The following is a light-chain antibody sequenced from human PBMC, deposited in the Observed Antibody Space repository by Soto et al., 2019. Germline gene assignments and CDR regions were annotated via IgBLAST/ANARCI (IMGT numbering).Light chain of an antibody. CDR2: GVS. J-gene: IGKJ5*01. Sequence: VLTQSPDTRSLSPGERATLSCRARQRAGRQYLSWDEQRPEQPTRLLIYGVSMRADGIPDRFSGSGSGSEVPLTISRMEPEDFAVYYCQQYGSSPITLGQGTRVEL. CDR1: QRAGRQY. V-gene: IGKV3-20*01. CDR3: QQYGSSPIT.